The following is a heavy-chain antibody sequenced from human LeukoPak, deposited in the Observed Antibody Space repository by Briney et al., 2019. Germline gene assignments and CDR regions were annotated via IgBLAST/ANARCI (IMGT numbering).Heavy chain of an antibody. Sequence: SETLSLTCTVSGGSISSYYWSWIRQPPGKGLERIGYIYYSGSTNYNPSLKSRVTISVDTSKNQFSPKLSSVTAADTAVYYCARSGGSTAMVFYWGQGTLVTVSS. CDR3: ARSGGSTAMVFY. D-gene: IGHD2-21*02. J-gene: IGHJ4*02. CDR1: GGSISSYY. V-gene: IGHV4-59*01. CDR2: IYYSGST.